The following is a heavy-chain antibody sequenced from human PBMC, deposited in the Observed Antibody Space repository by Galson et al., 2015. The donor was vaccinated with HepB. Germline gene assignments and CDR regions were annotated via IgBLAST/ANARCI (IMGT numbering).Heavy chain of an antibody. J-gene: IGHJ4*02. V-gene: IGHV3-7*01. CDR2: IKQDGSEK. Sequence: SLRLSCAASGFTFSSYWMTWVRQTPGKGLECVANIKQDGSEKSYVDSVKGRFTISRDNAKNSLYLQMNSLRDEDTALYYCARGYAPDYWGQGTLVTVSS. D-gene: IGHD1-1*01. CDR1: GFTFSSYW. CDR3: ARGYAPDY.